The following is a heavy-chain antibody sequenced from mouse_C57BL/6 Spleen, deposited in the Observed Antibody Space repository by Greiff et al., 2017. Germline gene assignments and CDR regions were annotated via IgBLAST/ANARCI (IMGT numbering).Heavy chain of an antibody. CDR2: IYPGSGST. D-gene: IGHD1-1*01. CDR1: GYTFTSYW. V-gene: IGHV1-55*01. J-gene: IGHJ2*01. CDR3: ARELRSSYYFDY. Sequence: VQLQQPGAELVKPGASVKMSCKASGYTFTSYWITWLKQRPGQGLAWIGDIYPGSGSTNYNEKFKSKATLTVDTSSSTAYMQLSSLTSEDSAVYYCARELRSSYYFDYWGQGTTLTVSS.